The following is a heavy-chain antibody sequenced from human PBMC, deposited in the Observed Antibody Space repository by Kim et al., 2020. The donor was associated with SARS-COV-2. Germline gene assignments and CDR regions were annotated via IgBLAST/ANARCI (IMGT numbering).Heavy chain of an antibody. Sequence: GGSLRLSCAASGFTFNTYGMHWVRQAPGKGLEWVAVISYDGSNKYYADSVKGRFTISRDNSKNTLYLQTNSLRIEDTAEYYCARSFSGSYFGYDYWGQGTLVNVSS. V-gene: IGHV3-30*03. D-gene: IGHD1-26*01. J-gene: IGHJ4*02. CDR2: ISYDGSNK. CDR3: ARSFSGSYFGYDY. CDR1: GFTFNTYG.